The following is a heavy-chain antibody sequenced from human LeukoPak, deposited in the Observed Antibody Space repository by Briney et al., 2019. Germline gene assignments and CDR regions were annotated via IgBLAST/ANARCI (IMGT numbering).Heavy chain of an antibody. J-gene: IGHJ4*02. V-gene: IGHV3-23*01. CDR2: ISASGAST. CDR1: GFIFSDYA. CDR3: AKGDCSNTNCYPDY. Sequence: PGGTLRLSCAASGFIFSDYAMSWVRQAPGKGLEWVSGISASGASTYYADSVKGRFTISRDKSTEKLYLQMNSLRAEDTAVYFCAKGDCSNTNCYPDYWGQGILVTVSS. D-gene: IGHD2-2*01.